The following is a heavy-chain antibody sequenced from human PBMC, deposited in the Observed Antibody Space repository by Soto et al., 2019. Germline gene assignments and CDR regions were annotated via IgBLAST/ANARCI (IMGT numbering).Heavy chain of an antibody. J-gene: IGHJ4*02. CDR1: GFTFTSHS. Sequence: GGSLRLSCPASGFTFTSHSMNWVRQAPGKGLEWVSSISSSSSYIYYADSVKGRYTISRDNAKNSLYLQMNSLRAEDTAVYCCATDPYYYDSSGYYSPERYFDYWGQGTLVTVSS. CDR2: ISSSSSYI. CDR3: ATDPYYYDSSGYYSPERYFDY. D-gene: IGHD3-22*01. V-gene: IGHV3-21*01.